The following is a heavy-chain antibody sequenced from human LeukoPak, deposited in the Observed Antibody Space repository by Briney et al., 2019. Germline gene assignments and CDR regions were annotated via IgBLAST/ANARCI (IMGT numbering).Heavy chain of an antibody. CDR3: AKDGSNSWYGVFDY. CDR2: SWNSGSI. V-gene: IGHV3-9*01. D-gene: IGHD6-13*01. J-gene: IGHJ4*02. Sequence: SWNSGSIGYADSVKGRFTISRDNAKNSLYLQMNSLRAEDTALYYCAKDGSNSWYGVFDYWGQGTLVTVSS.